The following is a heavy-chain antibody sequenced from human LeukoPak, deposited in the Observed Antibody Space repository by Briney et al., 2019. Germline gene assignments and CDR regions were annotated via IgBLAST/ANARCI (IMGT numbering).Heavy chain of an antibody. Sequence: PGGSLRLSCAASGFTFSKYAMSWVRQAPGKGLEWVSRISNNGVSTFYADSVKGRFTISRDISKNTLYLQMNSLRADDTAVYYCAKEYDILTGYSSDLGYWGQGTLVTVSS. J-gene: IGHJ4*02. CDR1: GFTFSKYA. CDR2: ISNNGVST. CDR3: AKEYDILTGYSSDLGY. V-gene: IGHV3-23*01. D-gene: IGHD3-9*01.